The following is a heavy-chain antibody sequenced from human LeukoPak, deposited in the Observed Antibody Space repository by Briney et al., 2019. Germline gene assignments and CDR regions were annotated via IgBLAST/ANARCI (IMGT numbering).Heavy chain of an antibody. Sequence: SLTLASAASGCTWSMHAMSCLHNAERTVLDRVPTISGSGGSTNYADSVKGRFTISRDNSKNTLYLQMNSLRAEDTAVYYCAKDYYDSRNYFDYWGQGTLVTVSS. CDR2: ISGSGGST. V-gene: IGHV3-23*01. CDR3: AKDYYDSRNYFDY. D-gene: IGHD3-22*01. CDR1: GCTWSMHA. J-gene: IGHJ4*02.